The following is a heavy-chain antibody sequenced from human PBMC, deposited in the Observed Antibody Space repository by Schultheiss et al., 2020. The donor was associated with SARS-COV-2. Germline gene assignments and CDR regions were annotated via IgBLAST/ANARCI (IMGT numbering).Heavy chain of an antibody. CDR2: INPTSGGT. Sequence: ASVKVSCKASGYTFTVYHIHWVRQAPGQGLEWMGRINPTSGGTNYAQKFQGRVTMTRDTSISTAYMELSRLRSGDTAVYYCARVGSRDCSSGNCYSFDYWGQGTLVTVSS. J-gene: IGHJ4*02. CDR3: ARVGSRDCSSGNCYSFDY. V-gene: IGHV1-2*06. CDR1: GYTFTVYH. D-gene: IGHD2-15*01.